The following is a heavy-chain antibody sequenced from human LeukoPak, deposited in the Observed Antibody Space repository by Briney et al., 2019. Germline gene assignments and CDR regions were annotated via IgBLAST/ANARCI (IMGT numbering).Heavy chain of an antibody. CDR1: GFTVSSNY. CDR2: IYSGGST. CDR3: ARDSNGGNSAFHPDY. J-gene: IGHJ4*02. Sequence: GGSLRLSCAASGFTVSSNYMSWVRQAPGKGLEWVSVIYSGGSTYYADSVKGRFTISRDNSKNTLYLQINSLRAEDTAVYYCARDSNGGNSAFHPDYWGQGTLVTVSS. V-gene: IGHV3-53*01. D-gene: IGHD4-23*01.